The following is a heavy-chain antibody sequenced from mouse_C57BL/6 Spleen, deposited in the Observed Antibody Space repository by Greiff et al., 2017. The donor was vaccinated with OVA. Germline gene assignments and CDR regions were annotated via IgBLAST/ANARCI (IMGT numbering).Heavy chain of an antibody. D-gene: IGHD2-1*01. J-gene: IGHJ3*01. V-gene: IGHV5-12*01. CDR3: ARGGYGNYGFAY. CDR2: ISNGGGSP. CDR1: GFTFSDYY. Sequence: EVKLVESGGGLVQPGGSLKLSCAASGFTFSDYYMYWVRQTPEKRLEWVAYISNGGGSPYYPDTVKGRLTISRDNAKNTLYLQMSRLKSEDTAMYYCARGGYGNYGFAYWGQGTLVTVSA.